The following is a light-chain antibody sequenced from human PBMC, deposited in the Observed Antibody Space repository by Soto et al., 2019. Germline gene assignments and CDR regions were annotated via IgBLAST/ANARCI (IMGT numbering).Light chain of an antibody. Sequence: EIVMTQSPATLSVSPGERATLSCRASQSVSSNLAWYQQKPGQAPRLLIYGASTRAPGIPARFSGSGSGTEFTLTISTLQSEDVAVYYCQQYNNWPPGTFGQGTKVEIK. CDR1: QSVSSN. CDR2: GAS. CDR3: QQYNNWPPGT. J-gene: IGKJ1*01. V-gene: IGKV3-15*01.